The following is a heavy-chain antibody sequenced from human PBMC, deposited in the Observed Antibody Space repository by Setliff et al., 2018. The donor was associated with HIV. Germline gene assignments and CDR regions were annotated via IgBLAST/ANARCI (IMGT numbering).Heavy chain of an antibody. J-gene: IGHJ4*02. CDR3: TKDHLSGWASDC. V-gene: IGHV3-23*03. CDR1: TFSTYD. Sequence: TFSTYDMTWVRQAPGKGLEWVSLINGGGNYIQYADSVKGRFIISRDNSKNMLYLQMNSLRVEDTAMYYCTKDHLSGWASDCWGQGTLVTVSS. D-gene: IGHD6-19*01. CDR2: INGGGNYI.